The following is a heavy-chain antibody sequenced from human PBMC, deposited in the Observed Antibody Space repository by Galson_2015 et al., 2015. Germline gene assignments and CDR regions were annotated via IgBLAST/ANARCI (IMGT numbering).Heavy chain of an antibody. CDR3: ARLGYYDSSGYYYEGPDAFDI. V-gene: IGHV5-51*01. CDR2: IYPGDSDT. CDR1: GYSFTSYW. D-gene: IGHD3-22*01. J-gene: IGHJ3*02. Sequence: QSGAEVKKPGESLKISCKGSGYSFTSYWIGWVRQMPGKGLEWMGIIYPGDSDTRYSPSFQGQVTISADKSISTAYLQWSSLKASDTAMYYCARLGYYDSSGYYYEGPDAFDIWGQGTMVTVSS.